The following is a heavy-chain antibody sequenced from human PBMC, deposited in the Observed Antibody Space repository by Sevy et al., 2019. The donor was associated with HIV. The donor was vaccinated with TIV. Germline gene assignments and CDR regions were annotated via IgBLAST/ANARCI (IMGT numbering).Heavy chain of an antibody. J-gene: IGHJ3*02. D-gene: IGHD3-22*01. Sequence: GGSLRLSCAASGFTFSSYAMHWVRQAPGKGLEWVAVISYDGSNKYYADPVKGRFTISRDNSKNTLYLQMNSLRAEDTAVYYCARDSPTYYYDSSGSRGAFDIWGQGTMVTVSS. CDR2: ISYDGSNK. CDR1: GFTFSSYA. V-gene: IGHV3-30-3*01. CDR3: ARDSPTYYYDSSGSRGAFDI.